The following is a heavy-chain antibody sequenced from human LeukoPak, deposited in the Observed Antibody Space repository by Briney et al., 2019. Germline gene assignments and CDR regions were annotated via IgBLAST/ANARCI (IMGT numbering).Heavy chain of an antibody. CDR2: IKQDGSEK. Sequence: PGGSLRLSCAASGFTFSSYWMSWVRQAPGKGLEWVANIKQDGSEKYYVDSEKGRFTISRDNAKNSLYLQMNSLRAEDTAVYYCARKYSGFPFDYWGQGTLVTVSS. CDR3: ARKYSGFPFDY. D-gene: IGHD5-12*01. J-gene: IGHJ4*02. V-gene: IGHV3-7*01. CDR1: GFTFSSYW.